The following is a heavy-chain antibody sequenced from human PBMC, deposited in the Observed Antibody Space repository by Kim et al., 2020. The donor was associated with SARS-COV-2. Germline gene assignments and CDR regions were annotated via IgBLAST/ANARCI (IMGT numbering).Heavy chain of an antibody. CDR2: FDPEDGET. CDR3: ATDRGWFGEFLYNYGMDV. D-gene: IGHD3-10*01. CDR1: GYTLTELS. J-gene: IGHJ6*02. Sequence: ASVKVSCKVSGYTLTELSMHWVRQAPGKGLEWMGGFDPEDGETIYAQKFQGRVTMTADTSTDTAYMELSSLRSEDTAVYYCATDRGWFGEFLYNYGMDVWGQGTTVTVSS. V-gene: IGHV1-24*01.